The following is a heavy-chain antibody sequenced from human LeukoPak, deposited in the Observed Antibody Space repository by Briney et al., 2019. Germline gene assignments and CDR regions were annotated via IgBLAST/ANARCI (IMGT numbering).Heavy chain of an antibody. D-gene: IGHD6-6*01. J-gene: IGHJ3*02. CDR3: ARGATPDSSSAAFDI. CDR1: GGSISSGDYY. CDR2: IYYSGST. V-gene: IGHV4-30-4*01. Sequence: SATLSLTCTVSGGSISSGDYYWSWIRQPPGKGLEWIGYIYYSGSTYYNPSLKSRVTISVDTSKNQFSLKLSSVTAADTAVYYCARGATPDSSSAAFDIWGQGTMVTVSS.